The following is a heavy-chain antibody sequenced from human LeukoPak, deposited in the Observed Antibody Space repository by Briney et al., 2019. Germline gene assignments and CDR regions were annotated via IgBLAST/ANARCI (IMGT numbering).Heavy chain of an antibody. J-gene: IGHJ4*02. CDR2: VWYDGSNK. Sequence: GRSLRLSCSASGFTFTSYAMHWVRQAPGKGLEWVAVVWYDGSNKYYADSVKGRFTISRDNAKSTVYLQMHSLRAEGTAVYYCARTYRRGWYYFDYWGQGTLVTVSS. D-gene: IGHD6-19*01. V-gene: IGHV3-33*01. CDR1: GFTFTSYA. CDR3: ARTYRRGWYYFDY.